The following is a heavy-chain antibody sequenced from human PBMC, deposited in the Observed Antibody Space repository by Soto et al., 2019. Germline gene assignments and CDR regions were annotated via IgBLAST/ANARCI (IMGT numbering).Heavy chain of an antibody. D-gene: IGHD5-18*01. CDR2: FDPEDGET. CDR1: GYTLTELS. V-gene: IGHV1-24*01. CDR3: ATDRFLTTKKVVDTAMVLDY. Sequence: ASVKVSCKVSGYTLTELSMHWVRQAPGKGLEWMGGFDPEDGETIYAQKFRGRVTMTEDTSTDTAYMELSSLRSEDTAVYYCATDRFLTTKKVVDTAMVLDYWGQGTLVTVSS. J-gene: IGHJ4*02.